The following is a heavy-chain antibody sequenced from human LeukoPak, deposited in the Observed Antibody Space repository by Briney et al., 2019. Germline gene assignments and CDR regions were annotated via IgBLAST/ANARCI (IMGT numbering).Heavy chain of an antibody. CDR2: INDSGNT. Sequence: SETLSLTCAVYGVPFSGYYWSWIRQPPGKGLEWIGEINDSGNTNYNPSLKSRVTISIDTSKNQFSLKLTSVTAADTAVYYCARDWGVSARPGYMDVWGKGTTVTVSS. CDR3: ARDWGVSARPGYMDV. J-gene: IGHJ6*03. CDR1: GVPFSGYY. V-gene: IGHV4-34*01. D-gene: IGHD6-6*01.